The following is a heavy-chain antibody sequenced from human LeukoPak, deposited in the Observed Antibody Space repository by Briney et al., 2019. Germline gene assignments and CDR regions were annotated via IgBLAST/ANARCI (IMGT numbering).Heavy chain of an antibody. J-gene: IGHJ6*03. D-gene: IGHD6-19*01. CDR1: GYSFTSYW. CDR2: IYPGDSDT. V-gene: IGHV5-51*01. CDR3: ARRLVRGDYYYYMDV. Sequence: GESLKISCKGSGYSFTSYWIGWVRQMPGKGLEWMGIIYPGDSDTRYSPSFQGQVTISADKSISTAYLQWSSLKASGTAMYYCARRLVRGDYYYYMDVWGKGTTVTVSS.